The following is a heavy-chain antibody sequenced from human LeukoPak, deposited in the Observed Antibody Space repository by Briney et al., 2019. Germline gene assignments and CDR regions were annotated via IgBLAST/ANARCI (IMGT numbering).Heavy chain of an antibody. Sequence: GGSLRLSCAASGFTFSSSWMTWVRQAPGKGLEWVAIIKPDGSDKSYVDSVKGRFTVSRDNAKNSLYLQMSSLRTEDTAVYYCARGPRDYGSGSYYNFFEHYFDYWGQGTLVTVSS. J-gene: IGHJ4*02. V-gene: IGHV3-7*01. CDR2: IKPDGSDK. CDR3: ARGPRDYGSGSYYNFFEHYFDY. D-gene: IGHD3-10*01. CDR1: GFTFSSSW.